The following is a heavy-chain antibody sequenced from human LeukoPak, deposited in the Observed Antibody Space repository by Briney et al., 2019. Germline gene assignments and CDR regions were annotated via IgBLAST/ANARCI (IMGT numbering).Heavy chain of an antibody. J-gene: IGHJ3*02. CDR2: ISRNGGST. Sequence: GGSLRLSCSASGFTFNSYPVHWVRQAPGKGLEYVSGISRNGGSTYYADSVKGRFTISRDNSKNTLYLQMSSLRAEDTAVYYCARDVADAFDIWGQGTMVTVSS. V-gene: IGHV3-64D*06. CDR1: GFTFNSYP. D-gene: IGHD2-15*01. CDR3: ARDVADAFDI.